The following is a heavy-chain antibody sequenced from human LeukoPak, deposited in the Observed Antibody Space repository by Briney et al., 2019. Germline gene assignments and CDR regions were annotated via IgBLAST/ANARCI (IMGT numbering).Heavy chain of an antibody. D-gene: IGHD4-17*01. J-gene: IGHJ3*02. CDR2: INSDGSRT. Sequence: PGRSLRLSCAASGFPFSSYWMHWVRQAPGKGLVWVSRINSDGSRTNYADSVKGRFTISRDNAKNTLYLQMNSLRAEDTAVYYCAKDQYGEAFDIWGPGTMVTVSS. CDR1: GFPFSSYW. V-gene: IGHV3-74*01. CDR3: AKDQYGEAFDI.